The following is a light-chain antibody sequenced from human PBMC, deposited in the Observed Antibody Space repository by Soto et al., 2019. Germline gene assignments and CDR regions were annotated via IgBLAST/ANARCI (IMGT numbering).Light chain of an antibody. Sequence: VLTQSTATLSLSPGEIATLSCRTSHSDSDYLAWYQQKPGQAPRLLIYDASKRATGIPARFSGGGSETDFTLTISSLEPEDFAVYYCQQRSNWPPTFGQGTKVDIK. V-gene: IGKV3-11*01. CDR1: HSDSDY. J-gene: IGKJ1*01. CDR3: QQRSNWPPT. CDR2: DAS.